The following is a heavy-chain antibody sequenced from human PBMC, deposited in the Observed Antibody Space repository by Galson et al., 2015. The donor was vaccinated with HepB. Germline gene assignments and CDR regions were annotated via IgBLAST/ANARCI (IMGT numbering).Heavy chain of an antibody. CDR3: ARDLGFGLDY. V-gene: IGHV3-33*01. D-gene: IGHD3-16*01. Sequence: SLRLSCAASGFTFSSYGMYWVRQAPGKGLEWVAVIWYDGSIEYYRDFVRGRFTVSRDNSRNTLYLQMSSLRAEDTAVYYCARDLGFGLDYWGQGTLVNVSS. CDR1: GFTFSSYG. CDR2: IWYDGSIE. J-gene: IGHJ4*02.